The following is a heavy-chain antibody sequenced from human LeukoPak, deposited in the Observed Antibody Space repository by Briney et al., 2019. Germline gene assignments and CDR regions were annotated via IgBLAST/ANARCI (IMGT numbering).Heavy chain of an antibody. D-gene: IGHD4-17*01. CDR1: GFTFSSYA. CDR3: AKRSYLREKY. Sequence: PGGSLRLSCAASGFTFSSYAMSWVRQAPGKGLEWVSAISGSGGSTYYADSVKGRFTISRDNTKNTLYLHMNSLRAEDTAVYYCAKRSYLREKYWGQGTLVTVSS. CDR2: ISGSGGST. V-gene: IGHV3-23*01. J-gene: IGHJ4*02.